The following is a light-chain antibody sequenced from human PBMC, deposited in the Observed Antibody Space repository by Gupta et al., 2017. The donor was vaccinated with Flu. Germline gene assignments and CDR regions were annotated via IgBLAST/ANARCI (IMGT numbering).Light chain of an antibody. CDR2: EAS. V-gene: IGKV1-33*01. CDR1: QDIGKS. Sequence: DIQMTQSPSSLSASVGDRVTITCRASQDIGKSLNWYQQKPGKAPKLLIYEASNLETGVPSRFSGRGSGTHFSVTISSLQPEDIATYYCQQYDSLLFTFGPGTKVDFK. CDR3: QQYDSLLFT. J-gene: IGKJ3*01.